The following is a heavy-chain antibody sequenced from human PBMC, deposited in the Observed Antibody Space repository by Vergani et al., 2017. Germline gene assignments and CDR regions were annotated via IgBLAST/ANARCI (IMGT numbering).Heavy chain of an antibody. CDR1: GYIFSNYY. J-gene: IGHJ4*02. CDR3: ARDIGFIVVGELG. V-gene: IGHV1-46*01. D-gene: IGHD2-21*01. CDR2: INPSGGHT. Sequence: QVQVVQSGAEVKKSGASVKVSCKTSGYIFSNYYMHWVRQAPGQGLEWMGIINPSGGHTNYAQKFQGRVTMTRDTSTSTVYMERSSLRCEDTAIYYCARDIGFIVVGELGWGQGTLVTVSS.